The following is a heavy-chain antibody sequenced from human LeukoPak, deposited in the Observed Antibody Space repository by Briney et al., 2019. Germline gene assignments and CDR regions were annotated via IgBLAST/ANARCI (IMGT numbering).Heavy chain of an antibody. J-gene: IGHJ6*03. D-gene: IGHD3-22*01. CDR1: SGSISNYY. V-gene: IGHV4-4*07. CDR2: IYISGST. CDR3: ARSSEGRYYYDSSGFSYYYYYMDV. Sequence: KASETLSLTCTVSSGSISNYYWSWIRQPAGKGLEWIGRIYISGSTTYNPSLKSRLTISIDTSKNQFSLKLSSVTAADTAVYYCARSSEGRYYYDSSGFSYYYYYMDVWGKGTTVTISS.